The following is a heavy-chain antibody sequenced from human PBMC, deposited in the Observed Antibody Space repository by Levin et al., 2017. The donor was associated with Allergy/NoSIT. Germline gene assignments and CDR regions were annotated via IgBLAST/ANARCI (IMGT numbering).Heavy chain of an antibody. V-gene: IGHV5-51*01. CDR3: ARRGTRDYYYYMDV. Sequence: KVSCQGSGYSFTSYWIGWGRQMPGKGLEWRGIIYPGDSDTRYSPSFQGQGTIAADKSISTAYLQWSSLKASDTAIYYCARRGTRDYYYYMDVWGKGTTVTVSS. D-gene: IGHD1-1*01. J-gene: IGHJ6*03. CDR2: IYPGDSDT. CDR1: GYSFTSYW.